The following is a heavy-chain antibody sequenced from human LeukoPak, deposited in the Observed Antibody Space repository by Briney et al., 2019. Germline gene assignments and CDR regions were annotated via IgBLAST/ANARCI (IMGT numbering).Heavy chain of an antibody. J-gene: IGHJ4*02. CDR3: ARLKGHSGYDYFDY. D-gene: IGHD5-12*01. Sequence: SETLSLTCTVSGGSISSHYWSWVRQPPGKGLEWVGCIYYSGSTNYNPSLKSRVTISVDTSKNQFSLKLSSVTAADRAVYYCARLKGHSGYDYFDYWGQGTLVTVSS. V-gene: IGHV4-59*11. CDR1: GGSISSHY. CDR2: IYYSGST.